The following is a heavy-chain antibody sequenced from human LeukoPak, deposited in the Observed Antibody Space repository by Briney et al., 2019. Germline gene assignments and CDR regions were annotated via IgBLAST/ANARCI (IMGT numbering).Heavy chain of an antibody. D-gene: IGHD2-2*01. CDR3: ASGNIVVVPAAGVDNWFDP. CDR2: IIPIFGTA. V-gene: IGHV1-69*06. Sequence: KISCKGSGGTFSSYAISWVRQAPGQGLEWMGGIIPIFGTANYAQKFQGRVTITADKSTSTAYMELSSLRSEDTAVYYCASGNIVVVPAAGVDNWFDPWGQGTLVTVSS. J-gene: IGHJ5*02. CDR1: GGTFSSYA.